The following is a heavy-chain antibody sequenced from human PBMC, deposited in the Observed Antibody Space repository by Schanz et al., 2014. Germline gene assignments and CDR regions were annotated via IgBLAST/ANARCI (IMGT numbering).Heavy chain of an antibody. J-gene: IGHJ6*02. D-gene: IGHD1-26*01. Sequence: EVQLVESGGFVAQPGGSLRLSCAASGFSFDDYTMHWVRQAPGKGLEWVSLIDRDGGHTYYADSVKGRFTISRDNSKNSLYLQMNRLRTEDTALYYCAKDSRGSSFDMDVWGQGTTVTVSS. CDR1: GFSFDDYT. V-gene: IGHV3-43*01. CDR2: IDRDGGHT. CDR3: AKDSRGSSFDMDV.